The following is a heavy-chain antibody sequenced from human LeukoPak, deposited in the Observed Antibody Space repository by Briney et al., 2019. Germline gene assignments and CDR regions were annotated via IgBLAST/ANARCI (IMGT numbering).Heavy chain of an antibody. D-gene: IGHD3-3*01. Sequence: GGSLRLSCAASGFTFYDYTMHWVRHAPGKGLEGVPLISWDGGSTYYADSVKGRFTISRDNSKNSLYLQMNSLRAEDTALYYCAKPTYDSGYYYYYMDVWGKGTTVTVSS. CDR2: ISWDGGST. CDR1: GFTFYDYT. CDR3: AKPTYDSGYYYYYMDV. J-gene: IGHJ6*03. V-gene: IGHV3-43D*03.